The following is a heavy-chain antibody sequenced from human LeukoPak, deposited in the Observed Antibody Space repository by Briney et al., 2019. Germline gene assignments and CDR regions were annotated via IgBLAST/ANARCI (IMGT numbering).Heavy chain of an antibody. V-gene: IGHV4-34*08. CDR1: GGTFSGYY. Sequence: TSETLSLTCAVYGGTFSGYYWSWIRQPPGKRLEWVGESNDSGGTNYNPSLKSRVTISADKSKNQVSLKLTSVTAADTAVYYCAGRSVIMVAALLYYYYYMDVWGQGTTVTVSS. CDR2: SNDSGGT. J-gene: IGHJ6*03. CDR3: AGRSVIMVAALLYYYYYMDV. D-gene: IGHD2-15*01.